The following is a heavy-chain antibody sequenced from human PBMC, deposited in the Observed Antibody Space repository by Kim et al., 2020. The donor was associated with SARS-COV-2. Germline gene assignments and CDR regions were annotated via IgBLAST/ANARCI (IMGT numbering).Heavy chain of an antibody. CDR1: GFTFSSYA. Sequence: GGSLRLSCAASGFTFSSYAMHWVRQAPGKGLEWVAVISYDGSNKYYVDSVKGRFTISRDNSKNTLYLQMNSLRAEDTAVYYCARDWDNGKYSGSPPGDYWGQGTLVTVSS. CDR2: ISYDGSNK. CDR3: ARDWDNGKYSGSPPGDY. J-gene: IGHJ4*02. D-gene: IGHD1-26*01. V-gene: IGHV3-30*04.